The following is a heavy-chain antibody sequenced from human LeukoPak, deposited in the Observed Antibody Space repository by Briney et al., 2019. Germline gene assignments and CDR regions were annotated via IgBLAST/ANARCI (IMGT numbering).Heavy chain of an antibody. Sequence: GGSLRLSCAASGFTFSSYSMNWVRQAPGKGLEWVSSISSSSSYIYYADSVKGRFTISRDNAKNSLYSQMNSLRAEDTAVYYCARDRTGDCDYWGQGTLVTVSS. CDR3: ARDRTGDCDY. J-gene: IGHJ4*02. CDR2: ISSSSSYI. D-gene: IGHD3/OR15-3a*01. CDR1: GFTFSSYS. V-gene: IGHV3-21*01.